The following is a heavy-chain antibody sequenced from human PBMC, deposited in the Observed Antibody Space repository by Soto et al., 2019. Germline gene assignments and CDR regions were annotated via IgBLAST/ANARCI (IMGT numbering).Heavy chain of an antibody. CDR1: GFTFDNYA. Sequence: GGSLRLSCAASGFTFDNYAMHWVRQAPGKGLEWVSGISWNSGSIGYEDSVKGRFTISRDNAKNYLYLQMNNLRDEDTALYYCAKDKGCSSTSCYYYYMDVWGKGTTVTVSS. J-gene: IGHJ6*03. V-gene: IGHV3-9*01. CDR3: AKDKGCSSTSCYYYYMDV. D-gene: IGHD2-2*01. CDR2: ISWNSGSI.